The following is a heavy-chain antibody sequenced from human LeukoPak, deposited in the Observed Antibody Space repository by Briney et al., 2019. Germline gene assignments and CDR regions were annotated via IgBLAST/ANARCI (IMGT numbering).Heavy chain of an antibody. J-gene: IGHJ4*02. D-gene: IGHD3-10*01. CDR3: AAVLLWSAY. Sequence: SVKVSRKASGYTFTDYYVHWVRQAPGQGLEWMGRIIPIFGTANYAQKFQGRVTITTDESTSTAYMELSSLRSEDTAVYYCAAVLLWSAYWGQGTLVTVSS. V-gene: IGHV1-69*05. CDR2: IIPIFGTA. CDR1: GYTFTDYY.